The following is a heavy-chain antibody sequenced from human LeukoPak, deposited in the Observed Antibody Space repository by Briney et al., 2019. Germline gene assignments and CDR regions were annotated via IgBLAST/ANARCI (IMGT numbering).Heavy chain of an antibody. Sequence: SDTLPLTRTVSGGSDSSYYWSWIRQPPEKTLEETGYIYDIGSTKYNPSLKSRVTMSVDTAKNQFSLKLSSVTAADTAVYDCERAYYYDSSGYLNHWFDPWGQGTLVTVSS. J-gene: IGHJ5*02. CDR3: ERAYYYDSSGYLNHWFDP. CDR1: GGSDSSYY. D-gene: IGHD3-22*01. CDR2: IYDIGST. V-gene: IGHV4-59*08.